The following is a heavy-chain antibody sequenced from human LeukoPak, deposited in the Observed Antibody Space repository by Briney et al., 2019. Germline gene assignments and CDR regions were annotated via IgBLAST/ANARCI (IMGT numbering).Heavy chain of an antibody. V-gene: IGHV3-48*03. J-gene: IGHJ6*02. Sequence: GGSLTLSCAASGFTFSSYEMNWVRQAAGKGLEWVSYISSSGSSIYYGDSVKGRFTISRDNAKNSLYLQMNSLRAEDTAVYYCASLYPPYYDFWSGYYPNDPPYGMDVWGQGTTVTVSS. CDR2: ISSSGSSI. CDR1: GFTFSSYE. D-gene: IGHD3-3*01. CDR3: ASLYPPYYDFWSGYYPNDPPYGMDV.